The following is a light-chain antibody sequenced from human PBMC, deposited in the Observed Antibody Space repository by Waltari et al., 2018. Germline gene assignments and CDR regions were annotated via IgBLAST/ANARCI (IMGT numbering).Light chain of an antibody. Sequence: EIVLTQSPVTLYVSPGETATLSCRANESIATNLAWYQHRPGQAPRLLIFHASTRATGIPAKFTGSGSGTEFTLTISSLQSEDFAVYYCQQYNNWPPSTFGQGTKVEI. J-gene: IGKJ1*01. CDR3: QQYNNWPPST. CDR2: HAS. V-gene: IGKV3-15*01. CDR1: ESIATN.